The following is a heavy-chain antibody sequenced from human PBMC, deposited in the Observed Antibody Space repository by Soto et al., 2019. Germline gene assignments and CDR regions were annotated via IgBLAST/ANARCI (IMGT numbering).Heavy chain of an antibody. CDR1: GYTFTSYA. D-gene: IGHD5-12*01. CDR3: ATNTESGYDLCGMDV. J-gene: IGHJ6*02. Sequence: GESLKISCKASGYTFTSYAMHWVRQAPGQRLEWMGWINAGNGNTKYSQKFQGRVTITRDTSASTAYMELSSLRSEDTAVYYCATNTESGYDLCGMDVWGQGTTVTVSS. V-gene: IGHV1-3*01. CDR2: INAGNGNT.